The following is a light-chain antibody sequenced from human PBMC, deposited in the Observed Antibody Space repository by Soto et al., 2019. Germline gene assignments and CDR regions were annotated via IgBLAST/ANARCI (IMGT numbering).Light chain of an antibody. Sequence: DIQMTQSPSSVSASVGDRVTIACRASQGISSWLAWYQQKPGKAPKLLISAASNLQSEVPSRFSGSGSRTDLPLTITSLEPEDCATYYCQQANRFPYTLGQGTKLEIK. CDR3: QQANRFPYT. V-gene: IGKV1D-12*01. CDR1: QGISSW. J-gene: IGKJ2*01. CDR2: AAS.